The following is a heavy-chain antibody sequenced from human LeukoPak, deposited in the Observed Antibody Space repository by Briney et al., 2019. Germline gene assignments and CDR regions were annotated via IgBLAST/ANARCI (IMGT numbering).Heavy chain of an antibody. J-gene: IGHJ4*02. V-gene: IGHV4-39*07. CDR2: IYYSGST. CDR1: GGSISSSSYY. CDR3: ARVLSDFWSGYYYFDY. Sequence: SETLSLTCTVSGGSISSSSYYWGWIRQPPGKGLEWIGSIYYSGSTYYNPSLKSRVTISVDTSKNQFSLKLSSVTAADTAVYYCARVLSDFWSGYYYFDYWGQGTLVTVSS. D-gene: IGHD3-3*01.